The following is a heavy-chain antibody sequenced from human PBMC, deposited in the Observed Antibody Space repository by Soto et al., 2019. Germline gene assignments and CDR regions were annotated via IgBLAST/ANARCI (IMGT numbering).Heavy chain of an antibody. CDR2: ISGSGGST. J-gene: IGHJ3*02. CDR3: AKDLAGDIVVVVAALGDAFDI. D-gene: IGHD2-15*01. V-gene: IGHV3-23*01. Sequence: GGSLSLPCASSGFTFSSYAMSWDLQAPGKGLEWVSAISGSGGSTYYADSVKGRFTISRDNSKNTLYLQMNSLRAEDTAVYYCAKDLAGDIVVVVAALGDAFDIRGQGTMVTV. CDR1: GFTFSSYA.